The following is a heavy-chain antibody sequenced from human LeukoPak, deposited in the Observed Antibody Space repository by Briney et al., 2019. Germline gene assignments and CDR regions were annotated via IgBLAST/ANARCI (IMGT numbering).Heavy chain of an antibody. D-gene: IGHD5-24*01. CDR2: IRSKANSFTT. V-gene: IGHV3-73*01. CDR3: SRLSPDGYNPFDFDY. Sequence: GGFLRLSCAASGFSFSGSAMHWVRQASGKGLEWVGRIRSKANSFTTTYAASVKGRFTISRDDSKNTAYLQMNSLKTEDTAVYYCSRLSPDGYNPFDFDYWGQGTLVTVSS. J-gene: IGHJ4*02. CDR1: GFSFSGSA.